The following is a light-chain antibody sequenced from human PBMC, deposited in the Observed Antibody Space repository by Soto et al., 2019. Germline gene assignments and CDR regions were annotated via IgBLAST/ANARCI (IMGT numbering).Light chain of an antibody. CDR1: QTVSNN. Sequence: EIVMTQSPATLSVSPGERATLSCRASQTVSNNLAWYQQKPGQAPRLLIFDASTRATGIPARFSGSGSGTDFTLTISSLQSEDSAVYYWQQYNNWPRTFGQGTKVEIK. CDR2: DAS. J-gene: IGKJ1*01. CDR3: QQYNNWPRT. V-gene: IGKV3-15*01.